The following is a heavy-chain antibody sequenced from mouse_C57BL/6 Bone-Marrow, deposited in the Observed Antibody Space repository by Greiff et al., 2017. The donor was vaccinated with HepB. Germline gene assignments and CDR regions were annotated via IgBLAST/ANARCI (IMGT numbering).Heavy chain of an antibody. D-gene: IGHD2-2*01. CDR3: ARDYGYSYYYAMDY. CDR1: GFSLTSYG. J-gene: IGHJ4*01. V-gene: IGHV2-2*01. Sequence: VQRVESGPGLVQPSQSLSITCTVSGFSLTSYGVHWVRQSPGKGLEWLGVIWSGGSTDYNAAFISRLSISKDNTKSQVFFKMNSLQADDTAIYYCARDYGYSYYYAMDYCGQGTAVTVSS. CDR2: IWSGGST.